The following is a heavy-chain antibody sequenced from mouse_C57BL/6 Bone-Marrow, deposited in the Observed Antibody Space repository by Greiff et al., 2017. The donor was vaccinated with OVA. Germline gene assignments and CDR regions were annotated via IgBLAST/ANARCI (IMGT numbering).Heavy chain of an antibody. CDR3: ARDGNSGAY. Sequence: QVQLQQPGAELVRPGTSVKLSCKASGYTFTSYWMHWVKQRPGQGLEWIGVIDPSDSYTNYNQKFKGKATLTVDTSSSTAYMQLSSLTSEDSAVYYCARDGNSGAYWGQGTLVTVSA. CDR1: GYTFTSYW. CDR2: IDPSDSYT. J-gene: IGHJ3*01. V-gene: IGHV1-59*01. D-gene: IGHD2-1*01.